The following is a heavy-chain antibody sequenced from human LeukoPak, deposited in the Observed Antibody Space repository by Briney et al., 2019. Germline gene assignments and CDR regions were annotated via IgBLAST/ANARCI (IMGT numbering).Heavy chain of an antibody. Sequence: PGGSLTLSCAGSGFTFSTYAMTWVRHAPGKGLEWVSAISNSGDTTYYADSVKGRFSISRDSSKNTLFLQMNSLRAEDTAVYYCAKGASSTALVTLYYWGQGTLVTVSS. CDR3: AKGASSTALVTLYY. CDR2: ISNSGDTT. CDR1: GFTFSTYA. D-gene: IGHD6-13*01. V-gene: IGHV3-23*01. J-gene: IGHJ4*02.